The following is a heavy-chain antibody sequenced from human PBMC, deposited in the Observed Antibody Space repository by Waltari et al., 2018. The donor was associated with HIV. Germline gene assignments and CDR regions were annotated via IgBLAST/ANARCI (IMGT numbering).Heavy chain of an antibody. CDR3: ARASHYFEFSTFDGDYYFDL. CDR2: INSEGSTR. CDR1: GLRVSKHW. V-gene: IGHV3-74*01. J-gene: IGHJ4*02. Sequence: VQLVESGGGSIKSGGSLRLSCEASGLRVSKHWMEWVWPGPGKGLVWRGCINSEGSTREYADAVKGRFVISRDNARNTVYLQVNSLRVEDTAVYYCARASHYFEFSTFDGDYYFDLWGRGTRVAVSS. D-gene: IGHD3-9*01.